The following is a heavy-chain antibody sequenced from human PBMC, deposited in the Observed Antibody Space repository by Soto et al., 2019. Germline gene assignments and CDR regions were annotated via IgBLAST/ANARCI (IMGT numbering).Heavy chain of an antibody. D-gene: IGHD2-2*01. V-gene: IGHV4-34*01. CDR1: GGSFSGYY. Sequence: QVQLQQWGAGLLKPSETLSLTCAVYGGSFSGYYWSWIRQPPGKGLEWIGEINHSGSTNYNPSLKSRVTISVDTSKNQFSLKLSSVTAADTAVYYCASRVQRSSTHYYYYYMDVWGKGTTVTVSS. CDR3: ASRVQRSSTHYYYYYMDV. J-gene: IGHJ6*03. CDR2: INHSGST.